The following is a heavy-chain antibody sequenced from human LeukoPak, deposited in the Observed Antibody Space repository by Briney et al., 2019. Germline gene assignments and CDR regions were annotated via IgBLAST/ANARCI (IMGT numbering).Heavy chain of an antibody. Sequence: ASVKVSCKASGYTFTGYYMHWVRQAPGQGLEWMAWINPKSGGTNYPQKFQGRVTMTRDTSISTAYMELSRLRADDTAVYYCARVVERRWEPRGGFDYWGQGTLVTVSS. J-gene: IGHJ4*02. V-gene: IGHV1-2*02. CDR3: ARVVERRWEPRGGFDY. CDR2: INPKSGGT. D-gene: IGHD1-26*01. CDR1: GYTFTGYY.